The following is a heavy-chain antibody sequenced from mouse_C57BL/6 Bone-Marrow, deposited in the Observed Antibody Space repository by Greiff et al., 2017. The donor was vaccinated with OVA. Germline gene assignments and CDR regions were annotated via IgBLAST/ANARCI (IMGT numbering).Heavy chain of an antibody. CDR2: ISSGGSYT. Sequence: EVMLVESGGDLVKPGGSLKLSCAASGFTFSSYGMSWVRQTPDKRLEWVATISSGGSYTYYPDSVKGRFTISRDNAKNTLYLQRSSLKSEDTAMYYCAHGSSYWYFDVWGTGTTVTVSS. D-gene: IGHD1-1*01. V-gene: IGHV5-6*01. J-gene: IGHJ1*03. CDR3: AHGSSYWYFDV. CDR1: GFTFSSYG.